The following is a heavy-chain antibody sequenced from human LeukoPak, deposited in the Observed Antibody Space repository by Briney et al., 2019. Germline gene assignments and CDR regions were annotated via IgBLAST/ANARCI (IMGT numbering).Heavy chain of an antibody. V-gene: IGHV4-61*02. J-gene: IGHJ4*02. Sequence: SETLSLTCSVSGGSISSGSYYWSWIRQPAGKGLEWIGRIYTRGSTNYNPSLKSRVTISVDTSKNQFSLKLSSVTAADTAVYYCARKGYFWSGYYTDWGQGTLVTVSS. CDR3: ARKGYFWSGYYTD. CDR2: IYTRGST. D-gene: IGHD3-3*01. CDR1: GGSISSGSYY.